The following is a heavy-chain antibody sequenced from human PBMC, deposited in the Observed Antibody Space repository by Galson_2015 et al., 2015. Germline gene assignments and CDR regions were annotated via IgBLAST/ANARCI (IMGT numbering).Heavy chain of an antibody. CDR1: GDSVSSHSST. D-gene: IGHD3-16*01. CDR3: IREEGDWFDP. Sequence: CAISGDSVSSHSSTGNCIRQSPSRGLEWLGRTDFRSKWYNENAVSVKSRITINSDTSKNQFSLQLNSVTPEDTAVNYCIREEGDWFDPWGRETLVSVSS. J-gene: IGHJ5*02. CDR2: TDFRSKWYN. V-gene: IGHV6-1*01.